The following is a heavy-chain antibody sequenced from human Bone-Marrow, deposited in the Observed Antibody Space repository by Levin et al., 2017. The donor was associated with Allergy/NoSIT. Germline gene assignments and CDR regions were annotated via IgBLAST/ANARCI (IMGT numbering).Heavy chain of an antibody. Sequence: HPGESLKISCAASGFTFRDYVMHWVRQAPGKGLEWVAVIWDDGSSKYYADSVKGRFTISRDNSKNTLYLQMSSLRGEDTAVYYCARDRAYNNVWGTLDPWGQGTLVTVSS. CDR3: ARDRAYNNVWGTLDP. CDR1: GFTFRDYV. CDR2: IWDDGSSK. J-gene: IGHJ5*02. V-gene: IGHV3-33*01. D-gene: IGHD3-16*01.